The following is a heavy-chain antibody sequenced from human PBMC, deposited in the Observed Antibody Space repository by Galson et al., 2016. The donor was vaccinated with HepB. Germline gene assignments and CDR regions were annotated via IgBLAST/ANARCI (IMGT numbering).Heavy chain of an antibody. J-gene: IGHJ4*02. D-gene: IGHD2/OR15-2a*01. CDR3: ARDVQYRFDS. CDR1: GYTFTTSG. Sequence: QSGAEVKKPGESLRISCKAFGYTFTTSGISWVRQAPGQGLEWMGWISTYSGDTKYAQNFQGGLTLTTDSSTTTAYMELRSLRFDDTAMYYCARDVQYRFDSWGQGTLVTVSS. V-gene: IGHV1-18*01. CDR2: ISTYSGDT.